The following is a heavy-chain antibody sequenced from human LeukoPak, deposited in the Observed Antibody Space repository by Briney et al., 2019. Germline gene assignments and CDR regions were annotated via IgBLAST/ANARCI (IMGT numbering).Heavy chain of an antibody. D-gene: IGHD6-19*01. J-gene: IGHJ4*02. CDR2: ISTYNGDT. CDR3: ARDPSNTSGWYIYFDF. V-gene: IGHV1-18*01. CDR1: GYSFNHYA. Sequence: ASVKVSCKTSGYSFNHYAISWVRQAPGQGLEWMGWISTYNGDTKYAQKLQGRFTMTSDTSTSTAYMELRSLTSDDTAVYYCARDPSNTSGWYIYFDFWGQGTLVTASS.